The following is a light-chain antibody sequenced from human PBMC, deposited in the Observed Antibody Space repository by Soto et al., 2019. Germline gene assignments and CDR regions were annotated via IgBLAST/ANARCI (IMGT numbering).Light chain of an antibody. CDR2: AAS. J-gene: IGKJ1*01. CDR3: QQTYSNPRT. Sequence: DIQMTQSPSSPSASVGDRVTITCRASQSIRTYLNWYQQKPGKAPKFLIYAASTLQSGVPSRFSGSGSGTDFTLTISSLQPEDFATYYCQQTYSNPRTFGQGTKVEIK. CDR1: QSIRTY. V-gene: IGKV1-39*01.